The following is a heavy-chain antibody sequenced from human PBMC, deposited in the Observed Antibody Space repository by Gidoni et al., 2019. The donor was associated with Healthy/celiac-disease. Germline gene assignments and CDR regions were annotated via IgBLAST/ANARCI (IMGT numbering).Heavy chain of an antibody. CDR3: AREWFGESPNFDY. Sequence: EVQLVESGGGLVKPGGSLRLSCAASGFTFSSYSMNWVRQAPGKGLEWVSSISSSSSYIYYADSVKGRFTISRDNAKNSLYLQMNSLRAEDTAVYYCAREWFGESPNFDYWGQGTLVTVSS. J-gene: IGHJ4*02. V-gene: IGHV3-21*01. D-gene: IGHD3-10*01. CDR1: GFTFSSYS. CDR2: ISSSSSYI.